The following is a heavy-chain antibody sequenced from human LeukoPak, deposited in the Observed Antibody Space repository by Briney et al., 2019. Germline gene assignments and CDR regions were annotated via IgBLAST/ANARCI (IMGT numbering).Heavy chain of an antibody. V-gene: IGHV3-48*02. CDR1: GFTLSTYT. Sequence: PPGGSLRLSCAASGFTLSTYTMNWVRQAPGKGLQWFSYISSSSSTIYYADSVKGRFTISRDNAKNSLYLQMNSLRDEDTTVYYCARGLSSSWYSGYYFDYWGQGTLVTVSS. CDR3: ARGLSSSWYSGYYFDY. J-gene: IGHJ4*02. D-gene: IGHD6-13*01. CDR2: ISSSSSTI.